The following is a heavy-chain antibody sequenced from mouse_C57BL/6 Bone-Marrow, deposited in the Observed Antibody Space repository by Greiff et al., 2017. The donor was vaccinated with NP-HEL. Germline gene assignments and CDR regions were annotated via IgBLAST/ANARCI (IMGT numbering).Heavy chain of an antibody. Sequence: QVQLQQSGAELVKPGASVKLSCKASGYTFTSYWMHWVKQRPGQGLEWIGMIHPNSGSTNNNEKFKSKATLTVDKSSSTAYMQLSSLTSEDSAVYYCARGRVTTVVAKGYFDYWGQGTTLTVSS. CDR3: ARGRVTTVVAKGYFDY. CDR2: IHPNSGST. D-gene: IGHD1-1*01. J-gene: IGHJ2*01. V-gene: IGHV1-64*01. CDR1: GYTFTSYW.